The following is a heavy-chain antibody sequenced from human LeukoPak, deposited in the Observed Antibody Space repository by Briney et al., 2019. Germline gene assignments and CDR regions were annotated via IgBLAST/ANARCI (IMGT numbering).Heavy chain of an antibody. CDR2: ISGGGSST. CDR3: AKDGYGVLDY. Sequence: GSLRLSCAASGFTDYMTWVRQAPGKGLEWVSDISGGGSSTHYADSVKGRFTISRENSQNTLYLQMNSLRAEDTAVYYCAKDGYGVLDYWGQGTLVTVSS. D-gene: IGHD4-17*01. V-gene: IGHV3-23*01. J-gene: IGHJ4*02. CDR1: GFTDY.